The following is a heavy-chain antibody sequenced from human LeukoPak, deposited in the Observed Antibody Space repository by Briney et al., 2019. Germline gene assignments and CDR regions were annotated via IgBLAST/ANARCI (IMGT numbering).Heavy chain of an antibody. CDR1: GFTFSSYG. V-gene: IGHV3-30*02. CDR2: IRYDGSNK. Sequence: GGSLRLSCAASGFTFSSYGMHWARQAPGKGLEWVAFIRYDGSNKYYADSVKGRFTISRGNSKNTLYLQMSSLRAEDTAVYYCAKDENPTYIIAAAGPGYFDYWGQGTLVTVSS. J-gene: IGHJ4*02. D-gene: IGHD6-13*01. CDR3: AKDENPTYIIAAAGPGYFDY.